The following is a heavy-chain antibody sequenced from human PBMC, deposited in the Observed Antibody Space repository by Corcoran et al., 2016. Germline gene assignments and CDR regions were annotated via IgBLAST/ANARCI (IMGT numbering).Heavy chain of an antibody. CDR3: ARGGSYYDFWSGYGMDV. V-gene: IGHV1-2*02. CDR2: INPNSGGT. J-gene: IGHJ6*02. CDR1: GYTFTGYY. Sequence: QVQLVQSGAEVKKPGASVKVSCKASGYTFTGYYMHWVRQAPGQGLEWMGWINPNSGGTNYAQKFQGRVTMTRDTSISTAYMELSRLRSDDTAVYYCARGGSYYDFWSGYGMDVWGQGTTVTVSS. D-gene: IGHD3-3*01.